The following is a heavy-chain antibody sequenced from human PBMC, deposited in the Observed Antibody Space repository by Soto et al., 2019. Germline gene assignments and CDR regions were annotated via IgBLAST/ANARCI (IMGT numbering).Heavy chain of an antibody. D-gene: IGHD6-19*01. CDR3: AKSLPFLPYDIAVAGMVSRGEDYYFDY. J-gene: IGHJ4*02. CDR1: GFTFSSYA. Sequence: GGSLRLSCAASGFTFSSYAMSWVRQAPGKGLEWVSAISGSGGSTYYADSVKGRFTISRDNSKNTLYLQMNSLRAEDTAVYYCAKSLPFLPYDIAVAGMVSRGEDYYFDYWGQGTLVTVSS. CDR2: ISGSGGST. V-gene: IGHV3-23*01.